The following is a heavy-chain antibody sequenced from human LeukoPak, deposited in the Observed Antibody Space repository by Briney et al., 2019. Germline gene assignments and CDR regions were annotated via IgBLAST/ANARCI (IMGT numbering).Heavy chain of an antibody. D-gene: IGHD3-10*01. Sequence: GASVKVSCKASGYTLTAHYMHWVRQVPGQGLEWMGRINPNSGDTNYAQKFQGRVTMTRDTSISTAYMDLSRLTSDDTAVYYCARPYGSGSFDNWFDPWGQGTLVIVSS. CDR3: ARPYGSGSFDNWFDP. CDR1: GYTLTAHY. CDR2: INPNSGDT. V-gene: IGHV1-2*06. J-gene: IGHJ5*02.